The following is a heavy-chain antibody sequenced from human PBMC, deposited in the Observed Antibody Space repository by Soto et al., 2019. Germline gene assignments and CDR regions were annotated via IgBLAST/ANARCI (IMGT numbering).Heavy chain of an antibody. CDR3: ARADYYDSSGFYYDC. V-gene: IGHV1-46*01. CDR1: GYIFTNHY. D-gene: IGHD3-22*01. CDR2: INPSGGST. J-gene: IGHJ4*02. Sequence: QVQLVQSGAEVKKPGASVKVSCKASGYIFTNHYIHWVRQAPGQGLEWMGIINPSGGSTNYLQKFQGRITMTRDTSTSTVYTELSSLRSEDTAVYFCARADYYDSSGFYYDCWGQGSLVTVSS.